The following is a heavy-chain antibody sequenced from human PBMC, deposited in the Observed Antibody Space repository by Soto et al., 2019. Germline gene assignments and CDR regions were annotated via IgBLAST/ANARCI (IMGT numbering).Heavy chain of an antibody. D-gene: IGHD5-12*01. CDR3: ARESGGATATLDYYYFYMDV. V-gene: IGHV1-2*04. J-gene: IGHJ6*03. CDR1: GDSFTDYY. Sequence: QVQLVQSGAEVRKPGASVTVSCRSSGDSFTDYYIHWLRQAPGQGFEWMGWINPNGGVTKYAQKFQGWVSMTRDTSIRTVYMQLSRLRSDDTAVYYCARESGGATATLDYYYFYMDVWGTGTTVTVSS. CDR2: INPNGGVT.